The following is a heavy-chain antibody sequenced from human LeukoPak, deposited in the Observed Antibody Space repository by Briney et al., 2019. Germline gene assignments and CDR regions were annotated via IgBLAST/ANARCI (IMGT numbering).Heavy chain of an antibody. J-gene: IGHJ6*03. CDR3: TTAQARGSRPYYYYYYYMDV. CDR2: IKSKTDGGTT. D-gene: IGHD3-10*01. CDR1: GFTFSNAW. V-gene: IGHV3-15*01. Sequence: PGGSLRLSCAASGFTFSNAWMSWVRQAPGKGLEWVGRIKSKTDGGTTDYAAPVKGRFTISRDDSKNTLYLQMNSLKTEDTAVYYCTTAQARGSRPYYYYYYYMDVWGKGTTVTVSS.